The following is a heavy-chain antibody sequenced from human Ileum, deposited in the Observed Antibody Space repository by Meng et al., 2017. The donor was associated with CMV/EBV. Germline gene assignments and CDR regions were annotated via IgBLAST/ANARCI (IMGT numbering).Heavy chain of an antibody. J-gene: IGHJ5*02. Sequence: ASVKVSCKASGYTFTGYYMHWVRQAPGQGLEWMGWINPNSGGTNYAQKFQGRVTMTRDTSISTAYMELSRLRSDDTAVYYCARGFGGARGWFDPWGQGTLVTVSS. CDR3: ARGFGGARGWFDP. CDR2: INPNSGGT. V-gene: IGHV1-2*02. CDR1: GYTFTGYY. D-gene: IGHD3-16*01.